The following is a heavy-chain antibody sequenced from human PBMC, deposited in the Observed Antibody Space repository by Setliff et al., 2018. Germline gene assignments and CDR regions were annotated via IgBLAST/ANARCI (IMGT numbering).Heavy chain of an antibody. CDR1: GFTVSSNY. CDR2: IYTDGTT. CDR3: TVAPGYCSGGSCSYYYYYGMDV. D-gene: IGHD2-15*01. J-gene: IGHJ6*02. Sequence: PGGSLRLSCAASGFTVSSNYMSWVRQAPGKGPEYVSSIYTDGTTYYTDSVKGRFTISRDNSKNTLYLQLTSLRAEDTAVYYCTVAPGYCSGGSCSYYYYYGMDVWGQGTTGTV. V-gene: IGHV3-66*01.